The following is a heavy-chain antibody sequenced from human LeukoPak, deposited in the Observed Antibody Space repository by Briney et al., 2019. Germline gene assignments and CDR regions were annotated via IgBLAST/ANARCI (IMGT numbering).Heavy chain of an antibody. CDR3: ARDTPLLGYCSGGSCLLPYYYYMDV. CDR1: GFTCSSYS. D-gene: IGHD2-15*01. J-gene: IGHJ6*03. CDR2: ISSSSRTI. Sequence: GGSLRLSCAASGFTCSSYSMNWVRQAPGKWREWVSYISSSSRTIYYIDSVKGRFTISRDNAKNSLYLQMNSLRAEDTAVYYCARDTPLLGYCSGGSCLLPYYYYMDVWGKGTTVTVSS. V-gene: IGHV3-48*01.